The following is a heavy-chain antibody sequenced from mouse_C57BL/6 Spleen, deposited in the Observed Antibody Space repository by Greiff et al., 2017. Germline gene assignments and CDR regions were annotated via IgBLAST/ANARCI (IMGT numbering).Heavy chain of an antibody. J-gene: IGHJ2*01. CDR2: ISSGSSTI. Sequence: VQLKESGGGLVKPGGSLKLSCAASGFTFSDYGMHWVRQAPEKGLEWVAYISSGSSTIYYADTVKGRLTISRDNAKNTLFLEMASLRCEGTAMYYCARYFDYGGQGTTLTVSS. V-gene: IGHV5-17*01. CDR1: GFTFSDYG. CDR3: ARYFDY.